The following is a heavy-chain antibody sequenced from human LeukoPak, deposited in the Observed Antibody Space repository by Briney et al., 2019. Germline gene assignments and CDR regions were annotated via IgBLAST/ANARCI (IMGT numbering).Heavy chain of an antibody. Sequence: GGSLRLSCAASGFTFSSYAMSRVRQAPGKGLEWVSAISGSGGSTYYADSVKGRFTISRDNSKNTLYLQMNSLRAEDTAVYYCAKDGTVLWFGELGGYFDYWGQGTLVTVSS. V-gene: IGHV3-23*01. CDR1: GFTFSSYA. J-gene: IGHJ4*02. D-gene: IGHD3-10*01. CDR2: ISGSGGST. CDR3: AKDGTVLWFGELGGYFDY.